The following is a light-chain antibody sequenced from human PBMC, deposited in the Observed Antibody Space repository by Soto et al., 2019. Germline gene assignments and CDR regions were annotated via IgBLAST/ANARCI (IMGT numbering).Light chain of an antibody. V-gene: IGKV1-9*01. CDR1: QGISSY. CDR3: QQLNSYPSIT. Sequence: IQFTQSPSSLSESVVDRVTITFRASQGISSYLAWYQQKPGKAPKLLIYAASTLQSGVPSRFSGSGSGTDFTLTIRSLQPEDFATYYCQQLNSYPSITCGQGTRREIK. J-gene: IGKJ5*01. CDR2: AAS.